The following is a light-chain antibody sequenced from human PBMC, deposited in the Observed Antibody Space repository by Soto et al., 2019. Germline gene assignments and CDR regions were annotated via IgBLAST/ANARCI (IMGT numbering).Light chain of an antibody. V-gene: IGLV2-14*01. J-gene: IGLJ2*01. CDR1: SGDVGGYNY. Sequence: QSVLTQPASVSGSPGQSITISCTGTSGDVGGYNYVSWYQQHPGKAPKLMIYEVSNRPSGVSNRFSGSKSGSTASLTISGLQAEDEADYYCTSYTSSSTLDVVFGGGTKLTVL. CDR3: TSYTSSSTLDVV. CDR2: EVS.